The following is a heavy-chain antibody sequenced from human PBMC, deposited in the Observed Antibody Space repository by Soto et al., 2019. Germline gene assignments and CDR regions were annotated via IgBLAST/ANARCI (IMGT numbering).Heavy chain of an antibody. CDR1: GGSFSSYP. D-gene: IGHD1-7*01. V-gene: IGHV1-69*02. Sequence: QVQLVQSGAEVKKPGSSVKVSCKASGGSFSSYPIAWVRQAPGQGLEWMGRIIPILGITDYAQKFQGRVRITADKSTTTAYMEVTRLTSEATARYYWARPTSTATTSGYYFHHWGQGTQDTVSS. J-gene: IGHJ4*02. CDR3: ARPTSTATTSGYYFHH. CDR2: IIPILGIT.